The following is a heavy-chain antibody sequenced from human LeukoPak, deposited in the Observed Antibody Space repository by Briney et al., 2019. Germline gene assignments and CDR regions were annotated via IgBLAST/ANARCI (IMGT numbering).Heavy chain of an antibody. Sequence: PSETLSLTYTVSGGSISSYYWSWIRQPAGKGLEWIGRIYTSGSTNYNPSLKSRVTMSVDTSKNQFSLKLSSVTAADTAVYYCARGLNSDYYYYMDVWGKGTTVTVSS. D-gene: IGHD4-23*01. J-gene: IGHJ6*03. CDR1: GGSISSYY. CDR3: ARGLNSDYYYYMDV. CDR2: IYTSGST. V-gene: IGHV4-4*07.